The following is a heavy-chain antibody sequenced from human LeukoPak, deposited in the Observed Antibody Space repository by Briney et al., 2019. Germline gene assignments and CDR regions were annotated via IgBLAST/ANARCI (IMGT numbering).Heavy chain of an antibody. Sequence: GGSLRLSCAASGFTFSIYAMSWVRQAPGKGLKWVSGISGSSSHTADADSVRGRFTISRDNTRNTLYLHMNSLRAEDTALYYCAKEADYSNAAPEWGFDSWGQGTLVTVSS. V-gene: IGHV3-23*01. CDR1: GFTFSIYA. D-gene: IGHD3-3*01. CDR3: AKEADYSNAAPEWGFDS. J-gene: IGHJ4*02. CDR2: ISGSSSHT.